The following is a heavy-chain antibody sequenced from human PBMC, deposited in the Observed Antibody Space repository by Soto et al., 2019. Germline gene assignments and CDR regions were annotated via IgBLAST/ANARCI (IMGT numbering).Heavy chain of an antibody. D-gene: IGHD3-10*01. V-gene: IGHV4-39*01. CDR1: TDSSSFTNSY. CDR2: SSYNGGT. Sequence: SETLSLTCTVSTDSSSFTNSYWGWIRQPPGKGLQWIGSSSYNGGTFYNPSLKGRVVISFDTSKKQSFLQVTSVTAADTAVYFCARHRIEVVWRGFDFWGQGSPVTVSS. J-gene: IGHJ4*02. CDR3: ARHRIEVVWRGFDF.